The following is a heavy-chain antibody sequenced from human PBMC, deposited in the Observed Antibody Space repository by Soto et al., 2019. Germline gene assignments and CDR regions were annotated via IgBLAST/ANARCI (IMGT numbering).Heavy chain of an antibody. CDR2: ISGGGVRT. CDR3: ARKVLGSTSRQDGWCFDL. J-gene: IGHJ2*01. D-gene: IGHD2-2*01. V-gene: IGHV3-23*01. CDR1: GFTFINYA. Sequence: EAQLLESGGGLVQPGGSLRLSCVGSGFTFINYAMNWVRQTPGKWLEWVSGISGGGVRTFDADSVKGRFTISRDNSKNTVNLQMTRLRSDDTAVYYCARKVLGSTSRQDGWCFDLWGRGTLVTVSS.